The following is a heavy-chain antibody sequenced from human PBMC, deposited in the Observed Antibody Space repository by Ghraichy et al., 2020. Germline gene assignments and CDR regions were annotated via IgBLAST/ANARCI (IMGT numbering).Heavy chain of an antibody. Sequence: SETLSLTCNVSGGSISTSNFYWGWIRQPPETGLEWIGSINYSGSTYYNPSLKSRVTISVDTSKNQFSLELTSVTAADTAMYYCARHFRGGSWYYFDSWGQGTLVTVSS. CDR1: GGSISTSNFY. CDR2: INYSGST. V-gene: IGHV4-39*07. J-gene: IGHJ4*02. CDR3: ARHFRGGSWYYFDS. D-gene: IGHD6-13*01.